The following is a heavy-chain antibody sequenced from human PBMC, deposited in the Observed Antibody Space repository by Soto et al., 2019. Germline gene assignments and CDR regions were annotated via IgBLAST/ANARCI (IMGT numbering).Heavy chain of an antibody. V-gene: IGHV3-9*01. CDR1: GFTFDDYA. Sequence: EVQLVESGGGLVQPGRSLRLSCAASGFTFDDYAMHWVRQAPGKGLEWVSGISWNSGSIGYADSVKGRFTISRDNAKNSLYLQMNSLRAEDTALYYCAKGSTTLTTEGWFDPWGQGTLVTVSS. J-gene: IGHJ5*02. CDR2: ISWNSGSI. CDR3: AKGSTTLTTEGWFDP. D-gene: IGHD4-4*01.